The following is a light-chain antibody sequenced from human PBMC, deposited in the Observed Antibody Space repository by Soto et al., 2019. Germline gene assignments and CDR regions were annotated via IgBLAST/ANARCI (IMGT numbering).Light chain of an antibody. V-gene: IGKV1-5*03. Sequence: DMQMTQSPSTLSASVGDRVNITCRASQSISNWLAWYQQKPGKAPKLLIYKTSNLDSGVPSRFSGSGSGTEFTLTISSLQPDDVATYYCQQYSHYWAFGQGTKVEIK. CDR1: QSISNW. J-gene: IGKJ1*01. CDR2: KTS. CDR3: QQYSHYWA.